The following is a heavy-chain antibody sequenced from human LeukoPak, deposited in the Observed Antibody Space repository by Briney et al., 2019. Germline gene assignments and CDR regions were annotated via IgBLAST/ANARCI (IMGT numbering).Heavy chain of an antibody. CDR3: ARHYRRGYSGYDYSSFDS. V-gene: IGHV4-4*07. Sequence: PSETLSLTCTVSGGSISSDYWSWIRQPAGKGLEWIGRIHSSGSTNYNPSLKSRFTISLDTSKNQFSLKLSSVIAADTAVYYCARHYRRGYSGYDYSSFDSWGQGTLVTVSS. J-gene: IGHJ4*02. CDR1: GGSISSDY. D-gene: IGHD5-12*01. CDR2: IHSSGST.